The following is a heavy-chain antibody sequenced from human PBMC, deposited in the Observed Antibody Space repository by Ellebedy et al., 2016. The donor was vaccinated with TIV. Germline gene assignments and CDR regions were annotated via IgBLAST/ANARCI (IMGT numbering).Heavy chain of an antibody. V-gene: IGHV4-30-4*01. J-gene: IGHJ4*02. CDR3: ARDRSDSSGWYYFDY. D-gene: IGHD6-19*01. Sequence: LRLSXTVSGGSISSGDYYWSWIRQPPGKGLEWIGYIYYSGSTYYNPSLKSRVTISVDTSKNQFSLKLRYVTAADTAVYYCARDRSDSSGWYYFDYWGQGTLVTVSS. CDR2: IYYSGST. CDR1: GGSISSGDYY.